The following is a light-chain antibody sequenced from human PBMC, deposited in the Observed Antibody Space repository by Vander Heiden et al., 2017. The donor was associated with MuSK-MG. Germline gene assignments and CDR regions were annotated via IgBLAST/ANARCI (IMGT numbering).Light chain of an antibody. V-gene: IGKV4-1*01. Sequence: DIVMTQSPDSLAVSLGERATLNCTSSQTILDRSNNKNSLAWFRQDPGQPPRLLIYWASTRGAGVPDRISGSGSGTGFTLTIDSLQGEDVAVYYCQQDDSMPYTFGRGTNLEIK. CDR2: WAS. J-gene: IGKJ2*01. CDR1: QTILDRSNNKNS. CDR3: QQDDSMPYT.